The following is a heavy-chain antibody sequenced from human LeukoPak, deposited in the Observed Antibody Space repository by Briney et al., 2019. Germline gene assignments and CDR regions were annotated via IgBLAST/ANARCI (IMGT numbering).Heavy chain of an antibody. D-gene: IGHD6-13*01. Sequence: PSETLSLTCTVSGGSVSSGSYYWSWIRQPPGKGLEWIGYIYYSGSTNYNPSLKSRVTISVATSKNQFSLKLSSVTAADTAVYYCARLRIAAAGTPIDYWGQGTLVTVSS. V-gene: IGHV4-61*01. J-gene: IGHJ4*02. CDR2: IYYSGST. CDR3: ARLRIAAAGTPIDY. CDR1: GGSVSSGSYY.